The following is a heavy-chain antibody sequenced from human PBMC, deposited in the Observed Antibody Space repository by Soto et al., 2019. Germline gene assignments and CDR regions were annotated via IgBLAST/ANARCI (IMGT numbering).Heavy chain of an antibody. CDR3: ARSGSGSGWL. CDR1: GGSVSSGRFY. Sequence: QVQLQESGPGLVKPSETLSLTCTVYGGSVSSGRFYWSWFRQPPGKGLEWIGYIYYSGSTKYNPSLRSRVTISVDTSKNQFSLKLTSVTAADTAVYYCARSGSGSGWLGGQGTLVTVSS. V-gene: IGHV4-61*01. CDR2: IYYSGST. J-gene: IGHJ4*02. D-gene: IGHD6-19*01.